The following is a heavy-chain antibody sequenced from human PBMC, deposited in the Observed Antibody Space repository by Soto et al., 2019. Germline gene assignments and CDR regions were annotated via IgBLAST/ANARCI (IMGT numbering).Heavy chain of an antibody. J-gene: IGHJ3*02. CDR3: TTDRVAAVGFASDI. D-gene: IGHD6-13*01. CDR1: GFTFSNAW. V-gene: IGHV3-15*01. CDR2: IKSQTDGGTT. Sequence: GGSLRLSCAAPGFTFSNAWMTWVRQAPGKGLEWVGRIKSQTDGGTTDYAAPVKGRLTISRDDSKDTLFLQMNSLKSEDAAVYYCTTDRVAAVGFASDIWGQGTMVTVSS.